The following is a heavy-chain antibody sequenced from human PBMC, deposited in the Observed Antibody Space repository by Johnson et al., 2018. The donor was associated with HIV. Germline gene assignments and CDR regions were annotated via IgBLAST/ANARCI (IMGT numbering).Heavy chain of an antibody. CDR3: ARAHNWHSDAFDI. J-gene: IGHJ3*02. V-gene: IGHV3-30-3*01. D-gene: IGHD1/OR15-1a*01. CDR1: GFTFSSYA. Sequence: QMLLVESGGGVVQPGRSLRLSCAASGFTFSSYAMHWVRQAPGEGLEWVAVISYDGSNKYYADSVKGRFTISRDNSKNTLYLQMNSLRAEDTAVYYCARAHNWHSDAFDIWGQGTMVTVSS. CDR2: ISYDGSNK.